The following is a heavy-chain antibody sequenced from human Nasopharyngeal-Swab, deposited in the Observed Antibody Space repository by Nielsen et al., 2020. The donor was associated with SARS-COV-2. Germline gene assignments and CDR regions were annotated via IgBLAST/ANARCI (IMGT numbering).Heavy chain of an antibody. V-gene: IGHV4-39*07. Sequence: SETLSLTCTVSGGSISSSSYYWGWIRQPPGKGLEWIGSIYYSGSTYYNPSLKSRVTISVDTSKNQFSLKLSSVTAADTAVYYCARECSGGSCYLVGFDPWGQGTLVTVSS. CDR2: IYYSGST. J-gene: IGHJ5*02. CDR3: ARECSGGSCYLVGFDP. D-gene: IGHD2-15*01. CDR1: GGSISSSSYY.